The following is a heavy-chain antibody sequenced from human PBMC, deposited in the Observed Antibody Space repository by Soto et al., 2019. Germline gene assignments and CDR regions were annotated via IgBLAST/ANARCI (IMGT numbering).Heavy chain of an antibody. CDR1: GGTFNTYT. Sequence: QVQLVQSGAEVKKPGSSVKVSCKASGGTFNTYTISWVRQVPGQGLEWMGGIMPLYAKPTYAQPFLGRLTIAADEHTTTVYMELSSLRSEETALYYCASLNNWSSGDGRIDVWGRGTAVSVSS. CDR2: IMPLYAKP. D-gene: IGHD1-26*01. J-gene: IGHJ6*02. CDR3: ASLNNWSSGDGRIDV. V-gene: IGHV1-69*01.